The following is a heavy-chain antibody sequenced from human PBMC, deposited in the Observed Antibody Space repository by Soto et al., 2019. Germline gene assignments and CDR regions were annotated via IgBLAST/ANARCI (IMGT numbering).Heavy chain of an antibody. D-gene: IGHD3-10*01. V-gene: IGHV4-4*08. CDR1: GASIRNYY. CDR2: VYTPDYT. Sequence: PSETLSVTCSASGASIRNYYWHSVRQLPGKGLVWIGYVYTPDYTRYNSSLKSRVTISVDTSKCKSSLRLNSVTAADTAVYYCASSAGHPGDFFYYNGMDVWGQGTTVTVSS. J-gene: IGHJ6*02. CDR3: ASSAGHPGDFFYYNGMDV.